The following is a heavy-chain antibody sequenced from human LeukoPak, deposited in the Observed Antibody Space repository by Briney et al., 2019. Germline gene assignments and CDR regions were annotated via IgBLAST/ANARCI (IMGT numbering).Heavy chain of an antibody. Sequence: GSSVKVSCKASGGTFSSYAISWVRQAPGQGLEWMGRIIPILGIANYAQKFQGRVTITADKSTSTAYMELSSLRSEDTAVYYCAKSAGQQLVPLYFDYWGQGTLVTVSS. CDR2: IIPILGIA. V-gene: IGHV1-69*04. CDR1: GGTFSSYA. J-gene: IGHJ4*02. D-gene: IGHD6-13*01. CDR3: AKSAGQQLVPLYFDY.